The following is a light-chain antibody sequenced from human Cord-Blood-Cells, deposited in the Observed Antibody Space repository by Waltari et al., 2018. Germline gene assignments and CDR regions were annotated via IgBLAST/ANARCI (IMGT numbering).Light chain of an antibody. CDR2: GAS. V-gene: IGKV3-20*01. J-gene: IGKJ1*01. Sequence: EIVLTQSTGTLSLSPGERATLSCRASQSVSSSYLAWYQQKPGQAPRLLIYGASSRATGIPDRFSGSGSGTDFTLTISRLEPEDFAVYDCQQYGSSPWTFGQGTKVEIK. CDR3: QQYGSSPWT. CDR1: QSVSSSY.